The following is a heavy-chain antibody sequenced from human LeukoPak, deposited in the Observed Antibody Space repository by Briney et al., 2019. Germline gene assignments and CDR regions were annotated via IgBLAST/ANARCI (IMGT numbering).Heavy chain of an antibody. CDR2: IIPIFGTA. D-gene: IGHD1-26*01. CDR3: ASPSGANIVGAPDYYYMDV. Sequence: VASVKVSCKASGGTFSSYAISWVRQAPGQGLEWMGGIIPIFGTANYAQKFQGRVTITADESTSTAYMELSSLRSEDTAVYYCASPSGANIVGAPDYYYMDVWGKGTTVTVSS. V-gene: IGHV1-69*13. CDR1: GGTFSSYA. J-gene: IGHJ6*03.